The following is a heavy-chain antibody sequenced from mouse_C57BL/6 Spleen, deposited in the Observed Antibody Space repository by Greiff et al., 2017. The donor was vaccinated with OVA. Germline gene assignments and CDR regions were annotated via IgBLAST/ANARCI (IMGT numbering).Heavy chain of an antibody. CDR1: GFTFSDYY. D-gene: IGHD2-4*01. Sequence: EVKLMESGGGLVQPGGSLKLSCAASGFTFSDYYMYWVRQTPEKRLEWVAYISNGGGSTYYPDTVKGRFTISRDNAKNTLYLQMSRLKSEDTAMYYCARHVYYDPYYFDYWGQGTTLTVSS. CDR2: ISNGGGST. J-gene: IGHJ2*01. V-gene: IGHV5-12*01. CDR3: ARHVYYDPYYFDY.